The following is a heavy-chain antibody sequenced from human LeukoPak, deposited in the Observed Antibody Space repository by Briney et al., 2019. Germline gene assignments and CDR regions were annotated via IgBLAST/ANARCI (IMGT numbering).Heavy chain of an antibody. V-gene: IGHV4-38-2*02. Sequence: SETLSLTCAVPGYSISSGYYWGWIRQPPGKGLEWIGSIYHSGSTNYSPSLKSRVTILVDTSKKQFSLKLSSVTATDTAVYYCAREVDGLSRHFDYWGQGTLVTVSS. CDR1: GYSISSGYY. CDR3: AREVDGLSRHFDY. D-gene: IGHD6-19*01. J-gene: IGHJ4*02. CDR2: IYHSGST.